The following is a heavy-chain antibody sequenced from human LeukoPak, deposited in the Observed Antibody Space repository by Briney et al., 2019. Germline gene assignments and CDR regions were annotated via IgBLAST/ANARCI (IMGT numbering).Heavy chain of an antibody. CDR1: GGSISRGDYY. V-gene: IGHV4-30-4*01. D-gene: IGHD3-9*01. J-gene: IGHJ4*02. Sequence: PSETLSLTCTVSGGSISRGDYYWSWIRQPPGKGLEWIGYIYYSGSTYYNPSLKSRVTISVDTSKNQFSLKLSSVTAADTAVYYCARGVLRYFDWLLSGEDYFDYWGQGTLVTVSS. CDR2: IYYSGST. CDR3: ARGVLRYFDWLLSGEDYFDY.